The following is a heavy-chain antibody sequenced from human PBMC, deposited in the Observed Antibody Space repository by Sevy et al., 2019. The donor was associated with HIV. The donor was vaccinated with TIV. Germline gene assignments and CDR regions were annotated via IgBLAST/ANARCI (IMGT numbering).Heavy chain of an antibody. CDR3: TTGGSLFQH. CDR1: GFNFSKVW. Sequence: GGALRLSCEASGFNFSKVWMSWVRQAPGKGLEWVAHFKKKVDGGTTDYAATVRGRFTIKSEDSKNSLYLQMNSLKIEDTSVYYCTTGGSLFQHWGQGTLVTVSS. J-gene: IGHJ1*01. D-gene: IGHD3-10*01. CDR2: FKKKVDGGTT. V-gene: IGHV3-15*01.